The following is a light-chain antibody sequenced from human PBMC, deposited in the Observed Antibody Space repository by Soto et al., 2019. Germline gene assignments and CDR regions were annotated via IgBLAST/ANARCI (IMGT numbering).Light chain of an antibody. Sequence: EIVLTQSPATLSLSPGERATLSCRASQSVGYHLAWYQQKPGQAPRLLIYDASSRATGIPDRFSGSGSGTDFTLTISRLEPEDFAVYYCQQYGSSPGTFGQGTKVDIK. CDR1: QSVGYH. CDR3: QQYGSSPGT. J-gene: IGKJ1*01. V-gene: IGKV3-20*01. CDR2: DAS.